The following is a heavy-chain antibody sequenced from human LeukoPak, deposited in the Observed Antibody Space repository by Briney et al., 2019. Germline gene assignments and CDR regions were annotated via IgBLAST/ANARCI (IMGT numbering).Heavy chain of an antibody. J-gene: IGHJ4*02. CDR1: GGSISSSYSY. D-gene: IGHD3-10*01. V-gene: IGHV4-39*01. Sequence: SETLSLTCTVSGGSISSSYSYWDWIRQPPGKGLEWVGTIYYTGTTYDNPSLKSRVTVFVDTSKNQFSLQLSSVTAAGTAMYYCARREAFGELRSDYWGQGTLVTVSS. CDR2: IYYTGTT. CDR3: ARREAFGELRSDY.